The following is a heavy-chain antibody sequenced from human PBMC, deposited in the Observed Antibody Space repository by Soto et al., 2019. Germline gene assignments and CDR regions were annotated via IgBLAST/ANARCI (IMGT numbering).Heavy chain of an antibody. Sequence: GESLKISCAASGFTFSSYAMSWVRQAPGKGLEWVSAISGSGGSTYYADSVKGRFTISRDNSKNTLYLQMNSLRAEDTAVYYCAKEVSIFGVVITHRGIFDYWGQGTLVTVSS. V-gene: IGHV3-23*01. CDR2: ISGSGGST. J-gene: IGHJ4*02. CDR3: AKEVSIFGVVITHRGIFDY. D-gene: IGHD3-3*01. CDR1: GFTFSSYA.